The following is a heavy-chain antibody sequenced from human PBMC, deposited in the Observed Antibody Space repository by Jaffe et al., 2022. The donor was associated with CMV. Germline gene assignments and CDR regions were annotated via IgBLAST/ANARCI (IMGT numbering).Heavy chain of an antibody. V-gene: IGHV4-59*08. J-gene: IGHJ4*02. CDR1: GGSIDTYH. Sequence: QESGPGLVKPSETLSLTCTVSGGSIDTYHWAWIRQPPGKGLEWIGYISYTGATSYSPSLQSRVTISLDTPKNHFSLTLTSVTAADTATYYCARAVTGTSNVDYWGQGTLVTVSS. D-gene: IGHD6-19*01. CDR2: ISYTGAT. CDR3: ARAVTGTSNVDY.